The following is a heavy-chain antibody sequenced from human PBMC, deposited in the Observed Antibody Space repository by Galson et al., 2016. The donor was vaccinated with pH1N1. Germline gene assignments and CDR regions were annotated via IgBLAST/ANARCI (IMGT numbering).Heavy chain of an antibody. V-gene: IGHV1-8*01. CDR2: MNPNNDNT. CDR3: ARGGYCSGGSGYDVFDY. Sequence: SVKVSCKASGYTFTDYDINWVRQGTGQGLEWMGWMNPNNDNTGYAQKFQGRVTMTRNTSISTAYMELSSLRSEDTALYYFARGGYCSGGSGYDVFDYWGQGTLVTVS. J-gene: IGHJ4*02. D-gene: IGHD2-15*01. CDR1: GYTFTDYD.